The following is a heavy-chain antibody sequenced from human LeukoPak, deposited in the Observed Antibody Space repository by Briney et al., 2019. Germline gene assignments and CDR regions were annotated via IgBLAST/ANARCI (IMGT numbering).Heavy chain of an antibody. CDR1: GGSFSGYY. Sequence: PSETLSLTCAVYGGSFSGYYWSWIRQPPGKGLEWIGEINHSGSTSYNPSLKSRVTISVDTSKNQFSLKLSSVTAADTAVYYCARGEDVVVPAAILRGALDYWGQGTLVTVSS. D-gene: IGHD2-2*02. CDR3: ARGEDVVVPAAILRGALDY. CDR2: INHSGST. J-gene: IGHJ4*02. V-gene: IGHV4-34*01.